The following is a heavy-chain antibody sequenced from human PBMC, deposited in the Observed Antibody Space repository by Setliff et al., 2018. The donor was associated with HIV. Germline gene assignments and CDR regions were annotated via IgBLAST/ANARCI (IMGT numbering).Heavy chain of an antibody. D-gene: IGHD3-10*01. J-gene: IGHJ4*02. CDR2: IYYSGSA. V-gene: IGHV4-30-4*01. CDR3: ARLFSGSPGDY. Sequence: SETLSLTCTVSGGSISSGGYYWSWTRQHPGKGLEWIGYIYYSGSAYYNPSLKSRFTISVDTSKNQFSLNLTSVTAADTAVYYCARLFSGSPGDYWGQGTLVTVSS. CDR1: GGSISSGGYY.